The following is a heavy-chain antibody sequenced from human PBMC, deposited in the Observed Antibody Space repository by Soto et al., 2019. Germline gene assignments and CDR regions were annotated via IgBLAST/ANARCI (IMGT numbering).Heavy chain of an antibody. J-gene: IGHJ4*02. CDR3: AKVTDYGDSLLFDY. CDR2: IYYSGST. D-gene: IGHD4-17*01. CDR1: GGSISSGGYY. Sequence: SETLSLTCTVSGGSISSGGYYWSWTRQHPGKGLEWIGYIYYSGSTYYNPSLKSRVTISVDTSKNQFSLKLSSVTAADTAVYYCAKVTDYGDSLLFDYWGQGTLVTVS. V-gene: IGHV4-31*03.